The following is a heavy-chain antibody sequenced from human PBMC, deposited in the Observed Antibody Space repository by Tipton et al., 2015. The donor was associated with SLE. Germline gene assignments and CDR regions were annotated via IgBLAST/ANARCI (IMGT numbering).Heavy chain of an antibody. J-gene: IGHJ3*02. Sequence: TLSLTCTVSGGSISSHYWSWIRQPPGKGLEWIGYIYYSGNTNYNPSLKSRVTISVDTSKNQFSLKLSSVTAADTAVYYCARPPAAGSDAFDIWGQGTMVTVSS. CDR3: ARPPAAGSDAFDI. CDR1: GGSISSHY. CDR2: IYYSGNT. V-gene: IGHV4-59*11. D-gene: IGHD6-13*01.